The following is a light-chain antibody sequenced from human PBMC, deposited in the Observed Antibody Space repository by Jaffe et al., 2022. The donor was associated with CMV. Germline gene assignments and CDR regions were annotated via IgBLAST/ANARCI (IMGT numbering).Light chain of an antibody. CDR3: QQYDSSPPYT. CDR2: DVS. CDR1: QTISSIY. J-gene: IGKJ2*01. V-gene: IGKV3-20*01. Sequence: EIVLTQSPGTLSLSPGERATLSCRASQTISSIYLAWYQQKPGQAPRLLIYDVSSRATGIPDRFSGSGSGTDFTLTISRLEPEDFAVYYCQQYDSSPPYTFGQGTKLEIK.